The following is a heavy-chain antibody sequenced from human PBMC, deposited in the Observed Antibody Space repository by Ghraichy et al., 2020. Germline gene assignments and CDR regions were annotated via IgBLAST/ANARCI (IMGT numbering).Heavy chain of an antibody. CDR2: INPNSGGT. J-gene: IGHJ4*02. CDR1: GYTFTGYY. D-gene: IGHD3-3*01. V-gene: IGHV1-2*04. Sequence: ASVKVSCKASGYTFTGYYMHWVRQAPGQGLEWMGWINPNSGGTNYAQKFQGWVTMTRDTSISTAYMELSRLRSDDTAVYYCARGTYYDFWSGYYDGAHFDYWGQGTLVTVSS. CDR3: ARGTYYDFWSGYYDGAHFDY.